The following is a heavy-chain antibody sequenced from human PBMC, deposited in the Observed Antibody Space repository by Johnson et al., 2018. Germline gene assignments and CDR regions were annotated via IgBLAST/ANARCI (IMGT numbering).Heavy chain of an antibody. CDR2: ISWNSGSI. CDR1: GFTFDDYA. V-gene: IGHV3-9*01. J-gene: IGHJ6*03. Sequence: VQLVQSGGGLVQPGRSLRLSCAASGFTFDDYAMHWVRQTPGKGLAWVSGISWNSGSIGYADSVKGPFTISRNNAKNSLYLQMNSLRADDTALYYCAKDYGSYYYYMDVLGKGTTVTVSS. CDR3: AKDYGSYYYYMDV. D-gene: IGHD3-10*01.